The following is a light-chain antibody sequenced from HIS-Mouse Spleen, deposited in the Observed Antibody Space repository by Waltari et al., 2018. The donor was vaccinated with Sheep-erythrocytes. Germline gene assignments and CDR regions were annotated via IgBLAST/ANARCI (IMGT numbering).Light chain of an antibody. CDR1: QDISNY. V-gene: IGKV1-33*01. J-gene: IGKJ4*01. Sequence: DIQMTQSPSSLSASVGDRVTITCQASQDISNYLNWYQQKPGKAPKLLIYDASNLETGVPSRFSGSGSGTDFTLTISSLEPEDFAVYYCQQRSNWLTFGGGTKVEIK. CDR3: QQRSNWLT. CDR2: DAS.